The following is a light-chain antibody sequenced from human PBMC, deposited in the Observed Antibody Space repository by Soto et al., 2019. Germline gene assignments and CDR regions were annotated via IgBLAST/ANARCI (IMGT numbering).Light chain of an antibody. CDR2: VNSDGSH. Sequence: QLVLTQSPSASASLGASVRLTCTLTSGHSSYAIAWHQQQQEKGPRYLMKVNSDGSHRKGDGIPDRFSGSSSGAERYLTISLLPSEDDADYYCQTWGTGSWVFGGGTKVTVL. CDR3: QTWGTGSWV. CDR1: SGHSSYA. J-gene: IGLJ3*02. V-gene: IGLV4-69*01.